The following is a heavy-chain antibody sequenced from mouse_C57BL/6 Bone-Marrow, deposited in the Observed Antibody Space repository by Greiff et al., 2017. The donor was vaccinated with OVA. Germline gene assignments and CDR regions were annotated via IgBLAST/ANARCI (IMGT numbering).Heavy chain of an antibody. CDR1: GYTFTSYW. CDR2: IDPSDSYT. J-gene: IGHJ2*01. D-gene: IGHD1-1*01. V-gene: IGHV1-59*01. CDR3: ARGHDGSSY. Sequence: VQLQQPGAELVRPGTSVKLSCKASGYTFTSYWMHWVKQRPGQGLEWIGVIDPSDSYTNYNQKFKGKATLTVDTSSSPAYMQLSSLTSEDSAVYYCARGHDGSSYWGQGTTLTVSS.